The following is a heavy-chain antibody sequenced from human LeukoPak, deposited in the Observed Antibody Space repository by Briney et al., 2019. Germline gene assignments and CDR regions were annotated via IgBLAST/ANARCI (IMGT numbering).Heavy chain of an antibody. D-gene: IGHD2-15*01. CDR3: AKDGLGCSGGSCYSDS. J-gene: IGHJ4*02. V-gene: IGHV3-48*01. CDR2: ITGSSSAM. CDR1: GFTFSSSN. Sequence: PGGSLRLSCAASGFTFSSSNMHWVRQAPGKGREWGSYITGSSSAMYYADSVKGRFTISRDNAKDSLFLQINSLRAKDTAVYYCAKDGLGCSGGSCYSDSWGQGTLVTVSS.